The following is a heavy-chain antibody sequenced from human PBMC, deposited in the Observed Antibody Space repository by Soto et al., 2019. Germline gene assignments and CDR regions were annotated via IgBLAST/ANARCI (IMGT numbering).Heavy chain of an antibody. D-gene: IGHD6-13*01. CDR3: AKDLRQTPPAEYSSSWYPAAFDS. J-gene: IGHJ3*02. Sequence: QVQLVESGGGLVKPGGSLRLSCAASGFTFSDYYMSWIRQAPGKGLEWVSYISSSGSTIYYADSVKGRFTISRDNAKNSLYLQMNSLRAEDTAVYYCAKDLRQTPPAEYSSSWYPAAFDSWGQGTMVTVSS. CDR1: GFTFSDYY. CDR2: ISSSGSTI. V-gene: IGHV3-11*01.